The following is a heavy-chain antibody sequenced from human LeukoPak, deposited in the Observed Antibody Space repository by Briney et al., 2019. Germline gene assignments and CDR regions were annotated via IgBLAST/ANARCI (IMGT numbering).Heavy chain of an antibody. D-gene: IGHD4/OR15-4a*01. CDR1: GGSISSGSNY. J-gene: IGHJ4*02. CDR2: IYTSGST. CDR3: ARQQLKTMASFDY. V-gene: IGHV4-61*02. Sequence: TLSLTCTVSGGSISSGSNYWNWIWQPAGKGLEWIGRIYTSGSTNYNPSLESRVTMSVDTSKNQFSLKLTSATAADTAVYYCARQQLKTMASFDYWGQGTLVTVSS.